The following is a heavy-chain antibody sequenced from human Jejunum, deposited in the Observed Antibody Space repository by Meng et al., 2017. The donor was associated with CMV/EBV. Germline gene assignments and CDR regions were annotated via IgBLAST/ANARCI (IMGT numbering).Heavy chain of an antibody. J-gene: IGHJ4*02. D-gene: IGHD1-26*01. CDR1: EYTFTDYY. CDR3: AKDGGSYLDYYCDS. CDR2: INPYTGDT. Sequence: KASEYTFTDYYVHWVRQAPGQGLEWMGYINPYTGDTNYAQKFQGRVTMTRDTSTNTAYMELTRLRSDDTALYYCAKDGGSYLDYYCDSWGQGTLATVSS. V-gene: IGHV1-2*02.